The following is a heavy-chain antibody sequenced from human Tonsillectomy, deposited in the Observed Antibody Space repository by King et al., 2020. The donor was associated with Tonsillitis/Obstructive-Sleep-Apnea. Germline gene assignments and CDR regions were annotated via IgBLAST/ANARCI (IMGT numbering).Heavy chain of an antibody. Sequence: QLVQSGGGLVQPGGSLRLSCAASGFTFSSYEMNWVRQAPGKGREWVSYIRCSCSTIYYADSVKGRFTISRDNAKNSLYLQMNSLRAEDTAVYYCARDLGVQLWADDYWGQGALVTVSS. CDR3: ARDLGVQLWADDY. CDR2: IRCSCSTI. J-gene: IGHJ4*02. CDR1: GFTFSSYE. V-gene: IGHV3-48*03. D-gene: IGHD5-18*01.